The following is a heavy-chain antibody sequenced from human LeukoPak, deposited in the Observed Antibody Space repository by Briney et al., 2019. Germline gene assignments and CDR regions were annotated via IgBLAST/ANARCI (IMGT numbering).Heavy chain of an antibody. V-gene: IGHV3-30*03. J-gene: IGHJ4*02. D-gene: IGHD6-19*01. CDR2: ISYDGSNK. CDR1: GFTFSSYG. CDR3: ASHSSGWYYFDY. Sequence: GGSLRLSCAVSGFTFSSYGMHWVRQAPGKGLEWVAVISYDGSNKYYADSVKGRFTISRDNSKNTLYLQMNSLRAEDTAVYYCASHSSGWYYFDYWGQGTLVTVSS.